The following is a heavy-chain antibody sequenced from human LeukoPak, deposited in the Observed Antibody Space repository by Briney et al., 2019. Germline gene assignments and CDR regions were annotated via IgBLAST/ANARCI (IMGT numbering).Heavy chain of an antibody. CDR2: ISYDGSNK. J-gene: IGHJ4*02. CDR1: GFTFSSYG. Sequence: GGSLRLSCAASGFTFSSYGMHWVRQAPGKGLEWVAVISYDGSNKYYADSVKGRFTISRDNSKNTLYLQMNSLRAEDTAVYYCAKDQNPVRGVTQLDYWGQETLVTVSS. V-gene: IGHV3-30*18. D-gene: IGHD3-10*01. CDR3: AKDQNPVRGVTQLDY.